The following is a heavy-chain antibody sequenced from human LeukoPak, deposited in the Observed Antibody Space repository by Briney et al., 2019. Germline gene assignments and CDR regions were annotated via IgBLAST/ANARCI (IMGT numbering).Heavy chain of an antibody. CDR3: ARDRGYYGSGYYFNDY. CDR2: ISSSSSTI. CDR1: GFTFSSYD. V-gene: IGHV3-48*02. J-gene: IGHJ4*02. Sequence: PGGSLRLSCAASGFTFSSYDMSWVRQSPGKGLEWVSYISSSSSTIFYADSVKGRFTISRDNAKNSLYLQMSSLRDEDTAVYYCARDRGYYGSGYYFNDYWGQGTLVTVSS. D-gene: IGHD3-10*01.